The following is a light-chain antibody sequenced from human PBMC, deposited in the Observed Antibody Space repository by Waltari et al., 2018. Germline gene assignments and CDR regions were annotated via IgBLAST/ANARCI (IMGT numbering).Light chain of an antibody. CDR1: QSVLYSSNNKIY. Sequence: DIVMTQSPDSLAVSLGERATIHCKSSQSVLYSSNNKIYLAWYQQKPGQPPKLLIYWASTRESGVPDRFSGSGSGTDFTLTISSLQAEDVAVYYCQQYYSTPQTFGQGTKVEIK. CDR2: WAS. J-gene: IGKJ1*01. V-gene: IGKV4-1*01. CDR3: QQYYSTPQT.